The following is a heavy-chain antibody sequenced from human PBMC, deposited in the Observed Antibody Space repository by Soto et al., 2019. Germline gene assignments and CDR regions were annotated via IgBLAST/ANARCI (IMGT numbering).Heavy chain of an antibody. D-gene: IGHD2-8*01. Sequence: QVQLVESGGGVVQPGRSLRLSCAASGFTFSSYGMHWVRQAPGKGLEWVAVIWYDGSNKYYADSVKGRFTISRDNSKNTLYLQMNSLRAEDTAVYYCARDGPPIVLPSGDTFDIWGQGTMVTVSS. J-gene: IGHJ3*02. CDR2: IWYDGSNK. CDR1: GFTFSSYG. CDR3: ARDGPPIVLPSGDTFDI. V-gene: IGHV3-33*01.